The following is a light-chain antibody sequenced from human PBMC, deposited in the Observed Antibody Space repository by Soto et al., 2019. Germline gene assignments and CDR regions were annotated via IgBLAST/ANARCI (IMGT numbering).Light chain of an antibody. J-gene: IGLJ1*01. Sequence: LTQPASVSGSPGQSITISCSGTSSDVGRYNYVSWYQQHPGTAPKLMIYEVSNRPSGVSNRFSGSKSGDTASLTISGLQAEDEADYYCSSYTSTFTYVFGAGTRSPS. CDR1: SSDVGRYNY. CDR3: SSYTSTFTYV. V-gene: IGLV2-14*01. CDR2: EVS.